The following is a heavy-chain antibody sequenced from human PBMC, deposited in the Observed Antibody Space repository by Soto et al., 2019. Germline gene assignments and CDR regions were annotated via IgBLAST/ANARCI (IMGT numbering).Heavy chain of an antibody. J-gene: IGHJ6*04. V-gene: IGHV3-30*18. CDR1: GFNFSTYG. CDR3: AKEGRQWLIYYYYGMDV. CDR2: ISYDGSKA. D-gene: IGHD6-19*01. Sequence: QEQLAESGGGVVQPGNSLRLSCAASGFNFSTYGMHWVRQVPGQGPEWVAVISYDGSKATYADSVKGRFTISRDNSKNTLYLHMNSLRVEDTALYYCAKEGRQWLIYYYYGMDVCGKGTSVNVSS.